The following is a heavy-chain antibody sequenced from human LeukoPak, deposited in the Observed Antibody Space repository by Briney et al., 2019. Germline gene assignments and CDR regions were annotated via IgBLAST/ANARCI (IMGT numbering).Heavy chain of an antibody. CDR3: ARHGPGGDILTGYSQRDWFDP. V-gene: IGHV4-34*01. J-gene: IGHJ5*02. CDR1: GGSFSGYY. Sequence: PSETLSLTCAVYGGSFSGYYWSRIRQPPGKGLEWIGEINHSGSTNCNPSLKSRVTISVDTSKNQFSLKLSSVTAADTAVYYCARHGPGGDILTGYSQRDWFDPWGQGTLVTVSS. D-gene: IGHD3-9*01. CDR2: INHSGST.